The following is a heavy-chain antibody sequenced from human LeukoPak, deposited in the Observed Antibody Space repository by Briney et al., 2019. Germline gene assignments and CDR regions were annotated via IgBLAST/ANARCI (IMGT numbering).Heavy chain of an antibody. J-gene: IGHJ4*02. CDR1: GYTFTGYY. D-gene: IGHD4-23*01. CDR3: AKDRPTTVVTPGLDY. V-gene: IGHV1-2*02. CDR2: INPNSGGT. Sequence: ASVKVSCKASGYTFTGYYMHWVRQAPGQGLEWMGWINPNSGGTNYAQKFQGRVTMTRDTSISTAYMELSRLRSDDTAVYYCAKDRPTTVVTPGLDYWGQGTLVTVSS.